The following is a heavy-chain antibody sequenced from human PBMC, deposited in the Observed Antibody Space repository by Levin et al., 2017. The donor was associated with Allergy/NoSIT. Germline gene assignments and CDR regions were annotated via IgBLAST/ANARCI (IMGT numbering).Heavy chain of an antibody. CDR3: ARAFESGGCNWFDP. J-gene: IGHJ5*02. CDR1: GFTFSSYF. CDR2: TNTDGSDT. D-gene: IGHD6-19*01. V-gene: IGHV3-74*03. Sequence: GGSLRLSCAASGFTFSSYFMYWVRQAPGKGLVWVSRTNTDGSDTTYADSVKGRFTISRDNAKNTLYLQMNSLRVEDTAVYYCARAFESGGCNWFDPWGQGTLVTVSS.